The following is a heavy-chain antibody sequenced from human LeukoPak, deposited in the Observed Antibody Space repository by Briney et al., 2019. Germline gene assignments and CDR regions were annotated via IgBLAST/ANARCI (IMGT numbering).Heavy chain of an antibody. V-gene: IGHV1-46*01. CDR1: GYTFSSYH. J-gene: IGHJ4*02. D-gene: IGHD2-2*01. Sequence: GSVNVSCKASGYTFSSYHMHWVRQAPGQGLEWMGIINPSSGSTSYAQKFQGRVTTTRDTSTSTVYMELSSLRSEDTAVYYCARDSRVVPAAGHYFDSWGQGILVTVSS. CDR2: INPSSGST. CDR3: ARDSRVVPAAGHYFDS.